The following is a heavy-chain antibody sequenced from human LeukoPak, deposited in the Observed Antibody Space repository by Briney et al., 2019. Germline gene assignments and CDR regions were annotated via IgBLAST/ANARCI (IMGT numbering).Heavy chain of an antibody. V-gene: IGHV3-7*03. CDR1: GLTLSNFW. D-gene: IGHD3-3*02. J-gene: IGHJ4*02. CDR2: INQDGGEK. Sequence: GGSLRLSCVASGLTLSNFWMTWVRQTPGKGLEWVATINQDGGEKYYVDSVKGRFIISGDNAKNSVYLQMDSLRAEETAVYSCVRGHLWLENWGQGTLVTVSS. CDR3: VRGHLWLEN.